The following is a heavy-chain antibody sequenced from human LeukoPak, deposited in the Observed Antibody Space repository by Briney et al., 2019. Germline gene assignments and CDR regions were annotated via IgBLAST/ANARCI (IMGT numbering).Heavy chain of an antibody. V-gene: IGHV4-30-2*01. D-gene: IGHD3-3*01. CDR2: IYHSGST. CDR3: ARGGPDYDFWSGYSTPFDY. Sequence: PSQTLSLTCTVSGGSISSGGYYWRWIRQPPGTGLEWIGYIYHSGSTYYNPSLKSRVTISVDRSKNQFSLKLSSVTAADTAVYYCARGGPDYDFWSGYSTPFDYWGQGTLVTVSS. CDR1: GGSISSGGYY. J-gene: IGHJ4*02.